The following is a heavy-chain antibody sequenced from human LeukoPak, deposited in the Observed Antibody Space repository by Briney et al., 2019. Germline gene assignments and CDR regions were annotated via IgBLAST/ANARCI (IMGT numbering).Heavy chain of an antibody. J-gene: IGHJ4*02. CDR3: ARGPPRAAAGGDIHY. D-gene: IGHD6-13*01. CDR2: INPNSGYT. Sequence: ASVKVSCKASGYTFTDYYMHWVGQAPGQGLEWMGWINPNSGYTNYAQKFQGRVTMTRDTSITTAHMELTRLTSDDTAVYYCARGPPRAAAGGDIHYWGQGTLVTVSS. CDR1: GYTFTDYY. V-gene: IGHV1-2*02.